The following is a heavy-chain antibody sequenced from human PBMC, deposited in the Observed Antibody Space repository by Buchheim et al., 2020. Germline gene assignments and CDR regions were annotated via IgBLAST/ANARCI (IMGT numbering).Heavy chain of an antibody. CDR3: ASLYCGGDCYYVDY. CDR1: GFTFSSYE. D-gene: IGHD2-21*02. V-gene: IGHV3-48*03. J-gene: IGHJ4*02. CDR2: ISGGGDTI. Sequence: EVQLVESGGGLVQPGGSLRLSCIASGFTFSSYEMNWVRQAPGKGLEWVSYISGGGDTIYYADSVKGRFTMSRDNAKNSLYLQMNSLRAEDTAVYYCASLYCGGDCYYVDYWGQGTL.